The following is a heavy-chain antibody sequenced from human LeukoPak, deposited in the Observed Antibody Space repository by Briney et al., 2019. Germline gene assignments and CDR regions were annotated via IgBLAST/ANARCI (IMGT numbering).Heavy chain of an antibody. Sequence: GGSLRLSCAASGFTFSSYGMHWVRQAPGKGPEWVAVIWYDGSNKYYADSVKGRFTISRDNSKNTLYLQMNSLRAEDTAVYYCARCPGSSSDPDYFDYWGQGTLVTVSS. J-gene: IGHJ4*02. D-gene: IGHD6-6*01. CDR2: IWYDGSNK. V-gene: IGHV3-33*01. CDR3: ARCPGSSSDPDYFDY. CDR1: GFTFSSYG.